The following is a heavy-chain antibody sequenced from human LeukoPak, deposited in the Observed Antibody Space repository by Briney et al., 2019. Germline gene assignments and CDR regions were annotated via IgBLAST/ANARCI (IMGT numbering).Heavy chain of an antibody. CDR3: AKERSFGTWLGDY. CDR1: GFTFSSYA. V-gene: IGHV3-23*01. J-gene: IGHJ4*02. CDR2: ISGSGGGT. Sequence: GSLRLSCAASGFTFSSYAMSWVRQAPGKGLEWVSAISGSGGGTYYADSVKGRFTISRDNSKNTLYLQMNSLRAEDTAMYYCAKERSFGTWLGDYWGQGALVTVSS. D-gene: IGHD2/OR15-2a*01.